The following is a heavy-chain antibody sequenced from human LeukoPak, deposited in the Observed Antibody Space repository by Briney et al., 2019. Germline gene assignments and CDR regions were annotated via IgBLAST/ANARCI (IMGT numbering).Heavy chain of an antibody. CDR1: VGPISSLY. J-gene: IGHJ4*02. CDR3: ARHRADNSSSPFDY. CDR2: IYYTGST. V-gene: IGHV4-59*08. D-gene: IGHD6-6*01. Sequence: PSETLSLTCSVSVGPISSLYWSWLPQPPGKGLEWIGYIYYTGSTNYNPSLKSRVTMYVDMSKNHFTMRLRCVGGAGTALYYCARHRADNSSSPFDYWGQGTLVTVSS.